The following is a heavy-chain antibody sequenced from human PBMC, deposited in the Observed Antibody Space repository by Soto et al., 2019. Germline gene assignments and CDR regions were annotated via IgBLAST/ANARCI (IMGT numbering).Heavy chain of an antibody. V-gene: IGHV3-30*18. J-gene: IGHJ6*03. D-gene: IGHD2-2*01. CDR2: ISYDGSNK. CDR1: GFTFSSYG. CDR3: AKDHGYCSSTSCYPYYYYMDV. Sequence: GGSLRLSCAASGFTFSSYGMHWVRQAPGKGLEWVAVISYDGSNKYYADSVKGRFTISRDNSKNTLYLQMNSLRAEDTAVYYCAKDHGYCSSTSCYPYYYYMDVWGKGTTVTVSS.